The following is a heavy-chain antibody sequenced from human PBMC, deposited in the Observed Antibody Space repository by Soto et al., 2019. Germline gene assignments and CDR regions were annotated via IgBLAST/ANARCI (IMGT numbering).Heavy chain of an antibody. V-gene: IGHV6-1*01. J-gene: IGHJ4*02. D-gene: IGHD6-19*01. CDR3: TGQSVAGAIDY. CDR1: GDSVSSNSAA. CDR2: TYYGSKWYN. Sequence: PSQTLSLTCAISGDSVSSNSAAWHWIRQSPSRGLEWLGRTYYGSKWYNGYSVSVKSRITINPDTSKNQFSLQLNSVSPEDTAVYYCTGQSVAGAIDYWGQGTPVTSPQ.